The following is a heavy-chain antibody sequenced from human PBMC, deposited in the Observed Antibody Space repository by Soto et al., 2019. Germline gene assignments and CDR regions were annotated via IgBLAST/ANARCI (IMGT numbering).Heavy chain of an antibody. V-gene: IGHV4-34*01. J-gene: IGHJ4*02. CDR1: GGSFSGYY. CDR2: INHSGST. D-gene: IGHD3-16*01. Sequence: QVQLQQWGAGLLKPSETLSLTCAVYGGSFSGYYWSWIRQPPGKGLEWIGEINHSGSTNYNPSLKRRVTISVDTSKNQFSLKLSSVTAADTAVYYCARERFEVVSRIGLFDYWGQGTLVTVSS. CDR3: ARERFEVVSRIGLFDY.